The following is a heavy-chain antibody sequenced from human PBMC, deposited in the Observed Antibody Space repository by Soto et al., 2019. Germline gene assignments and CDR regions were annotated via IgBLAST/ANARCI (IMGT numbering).Heavy chain of an antibody. D-gene: IGHD7-27*01. CDR2: IKSKTDGGTT. Sequence: PGGSLRLSCAASGFTFGNAWMNWVRQAPGKGLEWVGRIKSKTDGGTTDYAAPVKGRFTISRDDSKNTAYLQMNSLESEDTAVYYCSRDDSNWFFNWGRGTLVTVSS. V-gene: IGHV3-15*07. J-gene: IGHJ4*02. CDR1: GFTFGNAW. CDR3: SRDDSNWFFN.